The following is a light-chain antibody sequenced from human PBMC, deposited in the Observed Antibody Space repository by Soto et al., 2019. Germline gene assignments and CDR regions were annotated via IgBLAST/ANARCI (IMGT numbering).Light chain of an antibody. J-gene: IGKJ2*01. CDR2: GAS. V-gene: IGKV3-20*01. Sequence: EIVLTQSPGTLSLSPGERATLSCRASQSVSSSYLAWYQQKPGQAPRLLIYGASCRATGIPVRFSGSGSGTDFTLTISRLEPEDFAVYFCQHYGNSPPFTFGQGTKVEIK. CDR3: QHYGNSPPFT. CDR1: QSVSSSY.